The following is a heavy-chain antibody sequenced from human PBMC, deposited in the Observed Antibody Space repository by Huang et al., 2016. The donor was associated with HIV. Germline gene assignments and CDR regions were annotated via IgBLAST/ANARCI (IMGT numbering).Heavy chain of an antibody. J-gene: IGHJ4*02. CDR1: GFTFSSYG. CDR2: ISDDGKTK. V-gene: IGHV3-30*18. D-gene: IGHD6-13*01. Sequence: QVQLVESGGGVVQPGRSLRISCAASGFTFSSYGMHWVRQAPGKGLEWVAVISDDGKTKYYADSVKGRFSSSRDNSKTTVYLQLNRLRVEDTAVYYCAKGGSAAAVLDFWGQGTLVTVSS. CDR3: AKGGSAAAVLDF.